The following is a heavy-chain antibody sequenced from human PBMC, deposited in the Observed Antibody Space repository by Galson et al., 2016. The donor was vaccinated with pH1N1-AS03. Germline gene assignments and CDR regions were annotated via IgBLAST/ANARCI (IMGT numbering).Heavy chain of an antibody. CDR2: VYYTGSV. CDR3: ARGRAPSPVTYYFDD. CDR1: GDSLSSYF. Sequence: ETLSLTCTVSGDSLSSYFWNWIRRPPGEGLEWIGYVYYTGSVKYNPSLKSRVTISLDTSNNQFSLILKSVTAADTAVYYCARGRAPSPVTYYFDDWGQGTLVTVSS. J-gene: IGHJ4*02. V-gene: IGHV4-59*01.